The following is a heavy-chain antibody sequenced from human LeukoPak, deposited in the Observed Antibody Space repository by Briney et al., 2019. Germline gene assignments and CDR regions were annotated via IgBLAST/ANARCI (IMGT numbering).Heavy chain of an antibody. Sequence: ASVKVSCKASGGTFSSYAISWVRQAPGQGLEWMGGIIPIFGTANYAQKFQGRVTITADESTSTAYMELSSLRSEDAAVYYCARDTSTGGDSSGYYYDWFDPWGQGTLVTVSS. CDR3: ARDTSTGGDSSGYYYDWFDP. D-gene: IGHD3-22*01. J-gene: IGHJ5*02. V-gene: IGHV1-69*01. CDR2: IIPIFGTA. CDR1: GGTFSSYA.